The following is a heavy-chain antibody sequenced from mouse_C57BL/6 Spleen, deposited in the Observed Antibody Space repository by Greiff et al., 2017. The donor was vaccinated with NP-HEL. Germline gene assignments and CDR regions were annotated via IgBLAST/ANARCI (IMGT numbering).Heavy chain of an antibody. J-gene: IGHJ1*03. CDR2: IDPETGGT. CDR3: TRGYLWYFDV. CDR1: GYTFTDYE. Sequence: QVQLQQSGAELVRPGASVTLSCKASGYTFTDYEMHWVKQTPVHGLEWIGAIDPETGGTAYNQKFKGKAILTADKSSSTACMELRSLTSEDSAVYYCTRGYLWYFDVWGTGTTVTVSS. V-gene: IGHV1-15*01. D-gene: IGHD1-2*01.